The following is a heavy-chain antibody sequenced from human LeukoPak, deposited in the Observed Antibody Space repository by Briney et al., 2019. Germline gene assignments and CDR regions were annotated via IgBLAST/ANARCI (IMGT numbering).Heavy chain of an antibody. V-gene: IGHV3-33*01. D-gene: IGHD3-22*01. Sequence: GGSLRLSCAASGFTFRSYGMRWVREAPGKGPEWVAVIWYDGSNKYYADSVKGRFTISRDNSKNTLYLQMNSLRAEDTAVYYCARAGPYDSSGYSHFDYWGQGTLVTVSS. CDR2: IWYDGSNK. CDR1: GFTFRSYG. J-gene: IGHJ4*02. CDR3: ARAGPYDSSGYSHFDY.